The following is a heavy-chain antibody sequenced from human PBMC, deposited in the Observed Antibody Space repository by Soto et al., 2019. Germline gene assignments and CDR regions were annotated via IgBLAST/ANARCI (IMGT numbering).Heavy chain of an antibody. D-gene: IGHD3-22*01. CDR1: GGSLSSYY. Sequence: PSETLSLTCTVSGGSLSSYYWSWIRRPPGMGLEWIASISYSGTTNYNSSLKSRVTISIDTSKNQFSLKLSSVTAADTAVYYCARAGGYYDSSGYYQISFNAFDIWGQVTMVTVSS. V-gene: IGHV4-59*01. J-gene: IGHJ3*02. CDR3: ARAGGYYDSSGYYQISFNAFDI. CDR2: ISYSGTT.